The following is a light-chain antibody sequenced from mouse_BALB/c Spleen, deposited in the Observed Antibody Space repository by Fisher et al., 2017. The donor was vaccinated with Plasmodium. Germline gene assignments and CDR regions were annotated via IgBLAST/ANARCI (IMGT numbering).Light chain of an antibody. Sequence: DIVITQSPATLSVTPGDRVSLSCRASQSISNHLHWYQQKSHESPRLLITYASQSISGIPSRFSGSGSRTDFTLSINSVETEDFGMYFCQQSNSWPLTFGAGTKLELK. CDR3: QQSNSWPLT. J-gene: IGKJ5*01. CDR1: QSISNH. V-gene: IGKV5-45*01. CDR2: YAS.